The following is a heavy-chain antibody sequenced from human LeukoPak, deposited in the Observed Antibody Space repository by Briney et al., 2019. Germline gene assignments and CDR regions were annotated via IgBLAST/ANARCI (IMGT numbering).Heavy chain of an antibody. CDR1: GDSISSGSYY. CDR2: IYTSGST. V-gene: IGHV4-61*02. J-gene: IGHJ4*02. CDR3: ARGYGSGSYNNFNQ. Sequence: SETLSLTCTVSGDSISSGSYYWSWIRQPAGKGLEWIGRIYTSGSTNYNPSLKSRVTISLDTSKNQFSLKVSSVTAADTAVYYCARGYGSGSYNNFNQWGQGLLVAVSS. D-gene: IGHD3-10*01.